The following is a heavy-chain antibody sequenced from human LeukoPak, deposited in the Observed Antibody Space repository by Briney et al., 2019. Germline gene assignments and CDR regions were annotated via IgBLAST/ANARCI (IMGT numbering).Heavy chain of an antibody. CDR1: GFTFSIYG. Sequence: GRSLRLSCAASGFTFSIYGMHWVRQAPGKGLEWVAVISYDGSNKYYADSVKGRFTISRDNSKNTLYLQMNSLRAEDTAVYYCAKVGIAMDTAMVYIDYWGQGTLVTVSS. V-gene: IGHV3-30*18. CDR2: ISYDGSNK. CDR3: AKVGIAMDTAMVYIDY. J-gene: IGHJ4*02. D-gene: IGHD5-18*01.